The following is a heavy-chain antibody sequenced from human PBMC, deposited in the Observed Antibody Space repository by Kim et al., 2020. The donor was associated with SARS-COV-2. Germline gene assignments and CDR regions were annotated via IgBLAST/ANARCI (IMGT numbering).Heavy chain of an antibody. D-gene: IGHD3-22*01. CDR3: ARDRAYDSSGYYSDY. Sequence: GGSLRLSCAASGFTFSSYSMNWVRQAPGKGLEWVSSISSSSSYIYYADSVKGRFTISRDNPKNSLYLQMNSLRAEDTAVYYCARDRAYDSSGYYSDYWGQGTLVTVSS. CDR1: GFTFSSYS. V-gene: IGHV3-21*01. CDR2: ISSSSSYI. J-gene: IGHJ4*02.